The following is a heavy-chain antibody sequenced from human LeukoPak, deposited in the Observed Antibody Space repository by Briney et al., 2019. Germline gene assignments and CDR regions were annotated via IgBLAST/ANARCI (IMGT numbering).Heavy chain of an antibody. J-gene: IGHJ3*02. CDR2: IKQDGSEK. V-gene: IGHV3-7*01. CDR1: GFTFSSYW. D-gene: IGHD3-22*01. CDR3: ARERVYYDSSGYHNAFDI. Sequence: GGSLRLSCAASGFTFSSYWMSWVRQAPGKGLEWVANIKQDGSEKYYVDSVKGRFTISRDNAKNSLYLQMNSLRAEDTAVYYCARERVYYDSSGYHNAFDIWGQGTMVTVSS.